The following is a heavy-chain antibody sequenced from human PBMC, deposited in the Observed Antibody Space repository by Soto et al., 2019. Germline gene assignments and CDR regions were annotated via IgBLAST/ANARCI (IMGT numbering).Heavy chain of an antibody. Sequence: SVKVSCKASGDTFKNCVISWVRQAPGQGLEWMGGIIPLFGTTDFAQRFQGRLTITTDESTTTAYMELSRLRSEDTATYYCAAELGFGKLSVVWGQGTTVTV. D-gene: IGHD3-10*01. CDR2: IIPLFGTT. V-gene: IGHV1-69*05. CDR1: GDTFKNCV. CDR3: AAELGFGKLSVV. J-gene: IGHJ6*02.